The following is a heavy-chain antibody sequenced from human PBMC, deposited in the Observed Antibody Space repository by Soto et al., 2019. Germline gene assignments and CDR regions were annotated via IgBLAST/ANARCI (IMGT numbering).Heavy chain of an antibody. V-gene: IGHV1-18*01. Sequence: QVQLVQSGAEVKKPGASVKVSCKASGYTFITYGVSWVRQAPGQGLDWLGWISTYNGNTRYAERLQGRVTMTTDTTTNTAYMELRNLRSDDTAVYYCARGPTGYYENSANYFLDYWGHGTLVTVSS. CDR2: ISTYNGNT. CDR1: GYTFITYG. D-gene: IGHD3-22*01. J-gene: IGHJ4*01. CDR3: ARGPTGYYENSANYFLDY.